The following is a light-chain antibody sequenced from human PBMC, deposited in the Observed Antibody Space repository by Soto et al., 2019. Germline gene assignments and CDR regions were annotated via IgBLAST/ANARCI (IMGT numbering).Light chain of an antibody. CDR3: QQYDNLPVT. CDR2: DAS. V-gene: IGKV1-33*01. Sequence: DLQMTQSPSSLSASVGDRVTITCQASQDISNYLNWYQQKPGKAPKLLIYDASNLETGVPSRFSGSGSGTDFTFTISSLQPEDFATYYCQQYDNLPVTFGGGTKVEIK. J-gene: IGKJ4*01. CDR1: QDISNY.